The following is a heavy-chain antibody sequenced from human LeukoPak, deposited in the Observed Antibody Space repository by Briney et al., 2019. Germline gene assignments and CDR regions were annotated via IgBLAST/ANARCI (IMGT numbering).Heavy chain of an antibody. CDR3: ACDFWSGYYDY. CDR2: INPNSGGT. V-gene: IGHV1-2*02. Sequence: ASVKVSCKASGYTFTGYYMRWVRQAPGQGLEWMGWINPNSGGTNYAQKFQGRVTMTRDTSISTAYMELSRLRSDDTAVYYRACDFWSGYYDYWGQGTLVTVSS. J-gene: IGHJ4*02. D-gene: IGHD3-3*01. CDR1: GYTFTGYY.